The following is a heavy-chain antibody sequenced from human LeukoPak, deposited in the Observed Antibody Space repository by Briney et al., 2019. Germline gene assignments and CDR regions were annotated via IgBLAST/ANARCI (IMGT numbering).Heavy chain of an antibody. J-gene: IGHJ4*02. Sequence: SETLSLTCTVSGGSTNSSRFSWGWIRQPPGKGLEWIAKISYSGSTYYNPSLKSRVTIFVDTSRNHLSLKLSSVTAADTAVYYCARLTDYDSSGYSRVVYFDFWGQGTLVTVSS. CDR2: ISYSGST. D-gene: IGHD3-22*01. CDR1: GGSTNSSRFS. V-gene: IGHV4-39*02. CDR3: ARLTDYDSSGYSRVVYFDF.